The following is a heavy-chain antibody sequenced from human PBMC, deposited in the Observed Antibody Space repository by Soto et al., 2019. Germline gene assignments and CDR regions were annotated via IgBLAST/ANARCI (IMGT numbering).Heavy chain of an antibody. J-gene: IGHJ4*02. CDR2: IHYSGST. CDR3: ARGPSVDY. CDR1: CGSISSSSYY. Sequence: SETLSLTCTVSCGSISSSSYYWGWIRQPPGKGLEWIGSIHYSGSTYYNPSLKSRVTISVDTSKNQFSLKLSSVTAADTAVYYCARGPSVDYWGQGTLVTVSS. V-gene: IGHV4-39*01.